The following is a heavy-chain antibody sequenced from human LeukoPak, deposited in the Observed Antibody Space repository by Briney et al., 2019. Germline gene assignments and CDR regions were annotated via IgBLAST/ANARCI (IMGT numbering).Heavy chain of an antibody. CDR3: ARDVPDLTGYFAHSI. V-gene: IGHV1-69*04. CDR1: GYTFTSYY. D-gene: IGHD3-9*01. CDR2: IIPILGIA. J-gene: IGHJ3*02. Sequence: GASVKVSCKASGYTFTSYYMHWVRQAPGQGLEWMGRIIPILGIANYAQKFQGRVTITADKSTSTAYMELSSLRSEDTAVYYCARDVPDLTGYFAHSIWGQGTMVTVSS.